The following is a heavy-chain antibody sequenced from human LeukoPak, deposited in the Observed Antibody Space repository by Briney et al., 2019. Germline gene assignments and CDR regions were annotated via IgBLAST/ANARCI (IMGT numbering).Heavy chain of an antibody. J-gene: IGHJ5*02. D-gene: IGHD6-6*01. CDR3: AGGYIAARRRNDWFDP. CDR2: IIPIFGTA. Sequence: GASVKVSCKASGGTFSSYAISWVRQAPGQGLEWMGGIIPIFGTANYAQKFQGRVTITADESTSTAYMELSSVRSEDTAVYYCAGGYIAARRRNDWFDPWGQGTLVTVSS. CDR1: GGTFSSYA. V-gene: IGHV1-69*13.